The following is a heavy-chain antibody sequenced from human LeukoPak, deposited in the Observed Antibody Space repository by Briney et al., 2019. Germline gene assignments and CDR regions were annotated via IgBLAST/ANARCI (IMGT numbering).Heavy chain of an antibody. CDR2: IDYSGRS. D-gene: IGHD2-21*01. V-gene: IGHV4-34*01. CDR1: GGSFSVYY. CDR3: VRHISANTGYFDS. Sequence: SETLSLTCAVYGGSFSVYYWGWIRQSPGKGLEWIGSIDYSGRSYYNPSLKSRAAIFVDTSRGQVSIDLSYVTDEDTALYYCVRHISANTGYFDSCGQGTLVTVSS. J-gene: IGHJ4*02.